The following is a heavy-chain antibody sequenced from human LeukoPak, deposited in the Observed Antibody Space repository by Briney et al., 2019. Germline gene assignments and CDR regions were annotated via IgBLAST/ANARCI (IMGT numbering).Heavy chain of an antibody. J-gene: IGHJ4*02. D-gene: IGHD3-10*01. V-gene: IGHV4-34*01. CDR1: GGSFSGYY. Sequence: ETLSLTCAVYGGSFSGYYWSWIRQPPGKGLEWIGEINYSGGTNYNPSLKSRVTISVDTSKNQFSLKLSSVTAADTAVYYCARPGFKGAGSPYFDYWGQGTLVTVSS. CDR3: ARPGFKGAGSPYFDY. CDR2: INYSGGT.